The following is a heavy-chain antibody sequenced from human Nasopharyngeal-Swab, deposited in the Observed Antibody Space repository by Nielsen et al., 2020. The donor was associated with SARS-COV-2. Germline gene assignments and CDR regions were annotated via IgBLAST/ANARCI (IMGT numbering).Heavy chain of an antibody. CDR1: GFTFRDYS. D-gene: IGHD3-3*01. Sequence: GGSLRLSCAASGFTFRDYSMNWVRQAPGKGLEWVSSIGRYGTDIFHADSVKGRFSVFRDAANKSIYLQMRSPRAEDTAVYYCARGTVFGVANGMDVWGQGTTVTVSS. J-gene: IGHJ6*02. CDR2: IGRYGTDI. V-gene: IGHV3-21*01. CDR3: ARGTVFGVANGMDV.